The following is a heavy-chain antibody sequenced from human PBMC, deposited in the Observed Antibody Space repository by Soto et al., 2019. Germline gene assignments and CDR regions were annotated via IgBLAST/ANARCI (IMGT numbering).Heavy chain of an antibody. V-gene: IGHV3-53*02. Sequence: EVQLVETGGGLIQPGGSLRLSCAASGFTVSSNYMSWVRQAPGKGLEWVSLIYSGGSTYYADSVRGRFTISRDNSKNTLHLQMNSLRAEDTAVYYCATVGRAAFYFYSAMDVWGQGTSVTVSS. CDR1: GFTVSSNY. J-gene: IGHJ6*02. D-gene: IGHD6-25*01. CDR3: ATVGRAAFYFYSAMDV. CDR2: IYSGGST.